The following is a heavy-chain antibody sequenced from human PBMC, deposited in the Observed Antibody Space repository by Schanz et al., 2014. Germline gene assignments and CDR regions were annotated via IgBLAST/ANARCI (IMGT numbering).Heavy chain of an antibody. D-gene: IGHD4-17*01. CDR1: GYTFTDYY. J-gene: IGHJ6*02. Sequence: QVQLVQSGAEVKKPGASVKVSCKASGYTFTDYYMHWVRQAPGQGLEWMGRINPNSGGTNYAQKFQGRVTMTSDTSTSTVYMELSSLRSEDTAVYYCARNYGGHSEESDRYGMDVWGQGTTVTVSS. CDR2: INPNSGGT. CDR3: ARNYGGHSEESDRYGMDV. V-gene: IGHV1-2*06.